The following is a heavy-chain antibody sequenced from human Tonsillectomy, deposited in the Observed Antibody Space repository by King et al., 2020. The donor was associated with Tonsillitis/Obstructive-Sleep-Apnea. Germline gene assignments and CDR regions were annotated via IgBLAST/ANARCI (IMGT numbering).Heavy chain of an antibody. J-gene: IGHJ6*03. Sequence: VTLKESGPALVKPTQTLTLTCTFSGFSLSTSGMCVSWIRQPPGKALEWLARIDWDDDKYYSTSLKTRLTISKDTSKNQVVLTMTNMDPVETATYYCARIRVSVTTRRGYYMDVWGKGTTVTVSS. CDR1: GFSLSTSGMC. D-gene: IGHD4-17*01. V-gene: IGHV2-70*11. CDR3: ARIRVSVTTRRGYYMDV. CDR2: IDWDDDK.